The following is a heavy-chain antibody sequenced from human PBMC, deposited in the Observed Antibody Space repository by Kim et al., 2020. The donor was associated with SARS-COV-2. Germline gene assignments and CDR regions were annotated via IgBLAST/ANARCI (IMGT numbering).Heavy chain of an antibody. Sequence: GGSLRLSCAASGFTFDDYTMNWVRQAPGKGLEWVSLISWDGGRTYYADSVKGRFTISRDNSKNSLYLQMNSLRTEDTALYYCAAGDSSPDYWGQGTLVTVSS. CDR2: ISWDGGRT. V-gene: IGHV3-43*01. CDR1: GFTFDDYT. CDR3: AAGDSSPDY. D-gene: IGHD3-22*01. J-gene: IGHJ4*02.